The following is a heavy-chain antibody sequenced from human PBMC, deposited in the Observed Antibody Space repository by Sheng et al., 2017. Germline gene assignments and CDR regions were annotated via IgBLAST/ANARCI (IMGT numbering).Heavy chain of an antibody. V-gene: IGHV4-59*01. D-gene: IGHD1-26*01. CDR3: ARDGIVGATIAFDI. CDR1: GGSISSYY. J-gene: IGHJ3*02. CDR2: IYYSGST. Sequence: QVQLQESGPGLVKPSETLSLTCTVSGGSISSYYWSWIRQPPGKGLEWIGYIYYSGSTNYNPSLKSRVTISVDTSKNQFSLKLSSVTAADTAVYYCARDGIVGATIAFDIWGQGTMVTVSS.